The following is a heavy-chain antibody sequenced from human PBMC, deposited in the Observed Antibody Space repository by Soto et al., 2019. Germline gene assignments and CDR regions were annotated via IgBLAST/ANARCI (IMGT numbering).Heavy chain of an antibody. CDR3: AKAGYSSGWYNYAFDI. CDR2: ISGSGGST. V-gene: IGHV3-23*01. CDR1: GFTFSSYA. Sequence: EVQLLESGGGLVQPGGSLRLSCAASGFTFSSYAMSWVRQAPGKGLEWVSAISGSGGSTYYADSVKGRFTISRDNSKNTLYLQMTSLRAEDTAVYYCAKAGYSSGWYNYAFDIWGQGTMVTVSS. D-gene: IGHD6-19*01. J-gene: IGHJ3*02.